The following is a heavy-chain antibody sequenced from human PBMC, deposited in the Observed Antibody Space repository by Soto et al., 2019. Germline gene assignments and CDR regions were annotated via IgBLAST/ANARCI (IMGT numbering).Heavy chain of an antibody. V-gene: IGHV4-59*01. Sequence: SETLSLTCTVSGGSISSYYWSWIRQPPGKGLEWIGYIYYSGSTNYNPSLKSRVTISVDTSKNQFSLKLSSVTAADTAVYYCAREQAYGDLDYWGQGTLVPVSS. D-gene: IGHD4-17*01. CDR3: AREQAYGDLDY. CDR2: IYYSGST. J-gene: IGHJ4*02. CDR1: GGSISSYY.